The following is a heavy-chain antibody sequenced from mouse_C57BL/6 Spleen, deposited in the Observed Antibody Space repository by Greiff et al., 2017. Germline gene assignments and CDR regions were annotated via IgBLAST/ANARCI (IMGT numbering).Heavy chain of an antibody. CDR2: INPSNGGT. J-gene: IGHJ2*01. CDR1: GCTFTNYW. CDR3: ARGAYYYGSSYDY. D-gene: IGHD1-1*01. V-gene: IGHV1-53*01. Sequence: VQLQQSGTELVKPGASVKLSCKASGCTFTNYWMHWVKQRPGQGLEWIGNINPSNGGTNYNEKFKSKATLTVDKSSSTAYMQLSSLTSEDSAVYYCARGAYYYGSSYDYWGQGTTLTVSS.